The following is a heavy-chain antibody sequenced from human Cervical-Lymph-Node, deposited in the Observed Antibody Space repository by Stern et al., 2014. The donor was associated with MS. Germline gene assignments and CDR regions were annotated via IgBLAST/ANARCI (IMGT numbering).Heavy chain of an antibody. J-gene: IGHJ4*02. D-gene: IGHD5-24*01. CDR2: VNPNSGNT. CDR1: GYTFTSHE. CDR3: AIAYNYGFFDY. Sequence: QVQLVQSGAEVKKPGASVKVSCKASGYTFTSHEIHWVRQATGQGLEWMGWVNPNSGNTGYAQKFRGRVTMTRDTSITTAYMELSSLRSEDTAVYYCAIAYNYGFFDYWGQGTLVTVSS. V-gene: IGHV1-8*01.